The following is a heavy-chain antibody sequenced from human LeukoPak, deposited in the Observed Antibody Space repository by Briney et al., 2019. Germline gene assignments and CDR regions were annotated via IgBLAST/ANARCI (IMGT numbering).Heavy chain of an antibody. V-gene: IGHV1-2*06. Sequence: GASVKVSCKASGYTFTGYYMHWVRQAPGQGLEWMGRINPNSGGTNYAQRFQGRVTMTRDTSISTAYMELSRLRSDDTAVYYCARAKVGATPFDYWGQGTLVTVSS. CDR3: ARAKVGATPFDY. J-gene: IGHJ4*02. CDR2: INPNSGGT. D-gene: IGHD1-26*01. CDR1: GYTFTGYY.